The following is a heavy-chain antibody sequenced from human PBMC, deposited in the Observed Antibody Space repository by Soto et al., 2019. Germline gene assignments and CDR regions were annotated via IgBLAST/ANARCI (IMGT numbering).Heavy chain of an antibody. CDR1: GFTFSSYG. D-gene: IGHD1-26*01. V-gene: IGHV3-30*18. CDR3: AKEGGVGARRGAFDI. J-gene: IGHJ3*02. CDR2: ISYDGSNK. Sequence: GGSLRLSCAASGFTFSSYGMHWVRQAPGKGLEWVAVISYDGSNKYYADSVKGRFTISRDNSKNTLYLQMNSLRAEDTAVYYCAKEGGVGARRGAFDIWGQGTMVTVSS.